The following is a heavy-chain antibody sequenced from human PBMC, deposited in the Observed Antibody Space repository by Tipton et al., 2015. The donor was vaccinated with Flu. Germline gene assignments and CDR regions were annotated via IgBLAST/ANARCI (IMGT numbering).Heavy chain of an antibody. CDR3: ARGGGLGPGAFDI. Sequence: TLSLTCSVSGGSLTSVGYYLGWIRQPSGKGLEWIGYIYYSGSTNYNPSLKSRVTLSIDTSKNQFSLSLSSVTAADTAVYYCARGGGLGPGAFDIWGQGTMVTVSS. J-gene: IGHJ3*02. D-gene: IGHD3-16*01. CDR2: IYYSGST. V-gene: IGHV4-61*08. CDR1: GGSLTSVGYY.